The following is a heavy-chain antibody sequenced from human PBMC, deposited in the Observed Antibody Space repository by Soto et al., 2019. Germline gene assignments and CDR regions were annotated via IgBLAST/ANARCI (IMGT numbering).Heavy chain of an antibody. J-gene: IGHJ5*02. D-gene: IGHD4-17*01. CDR2: IYHSGST. Sequence: SETLSLTCAVSGGSISSSNWWSWVRQPPGKGLEWIGEIYHSGSTNYNPSLKSRVTISVDKSKNQFSLKLSSVTAADTAVYYCARVVSGLNQDYGEYVNWFDPWGQGTLVTVSS. V-gene: IGHV4-4*02. CDR3: ARVVSGLNQDYGEYVNWFDP. CDR1: GGSISSSNW.